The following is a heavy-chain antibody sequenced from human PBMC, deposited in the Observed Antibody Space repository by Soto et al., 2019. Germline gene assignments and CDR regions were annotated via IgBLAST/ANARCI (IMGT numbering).Heavy chain of an antibody. CDR1: GYTFTSYG. V-gene: IGHV1-18*01. D-gene: IGHD3-10*01. J-gene: IGHJ6*04. CDR2: ISAYNGNT. CDR3: ARDRSPYYYGSGMDV. Sequence: GASVKVSCKASGYTFTSYGISWVRQAPGQGLEWMGWISAYNGNTNYAQKLQGRVTMTTDTSTSTAYMELRSLRSDDTAVYYCARDRSPYYYGSGMDVWGKGTTVTVS.